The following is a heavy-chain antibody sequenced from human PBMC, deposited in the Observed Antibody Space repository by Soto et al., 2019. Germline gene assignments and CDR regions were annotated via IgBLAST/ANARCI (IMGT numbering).Heavy chain of an antibody. V-gene: IGHV1-3*01. J-gene: IGHJ5*02. D-gene: IGHD3-22*01. CDR2: INAGNGIT. Sequence: QVQLVQSGAVVMHPGASVKLSCKSSGYSFTSFALHWVRQAPGQSLEWMGWINAGNGITKYSQKFQGRVAITRDTSANTAYLGLSSLRSEDTAVYFCARDHYSDSRSFDTWGQGTLVTVSS. CDR3: ARDHYSDSRSFDT. CDR1: GYSFTSFA.